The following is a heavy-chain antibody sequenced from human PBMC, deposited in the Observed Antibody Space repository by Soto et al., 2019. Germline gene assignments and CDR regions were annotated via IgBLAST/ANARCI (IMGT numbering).Heavy chain of an antibody. CDR3: AKSLTYYYDSSGYYLYYFDY. V-gene: IGHV3-23*01. Sequence: GGSLRLSCAASGFTFSSYAMSWVRQAPGKGLEWVSAISGSGGSTYYADSVKGRFTISRDNSKNTLYLQMNSLRAKDTAVYYCAKSLTYYYDSSGYYLYYFDYWGQGTLVTVSS. J-gene: IGHJ4*02. D-gene: IGHD3-22*01. CDR2: ISGSGGST. CDR1: GFTFSSYA.